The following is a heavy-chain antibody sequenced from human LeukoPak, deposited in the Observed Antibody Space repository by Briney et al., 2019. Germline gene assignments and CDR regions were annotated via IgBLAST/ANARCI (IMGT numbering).Heavy chain of an antibody. V-gene: IGHV3-21*01. J-gene: IGHJ6*04. CDR3: AELGITMIGGV. CDR1: GFRYSHYG. Sequence: PGGSLRLSCVASGFRYSHYGMNWVRQAPGKGLEWVSGITSDSRGIYYADSVKGRFTIYRDNAKNSLYLQMNSLRAEDTAVYYCAELGITMIGGVWGKGTTVTISS. D-gene: IGHD3-10*02. CDR2: ITSDSRGI.